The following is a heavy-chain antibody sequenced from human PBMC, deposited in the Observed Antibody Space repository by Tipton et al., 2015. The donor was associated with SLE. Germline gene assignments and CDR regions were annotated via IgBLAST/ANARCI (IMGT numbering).Heavy chain of an antibody. J-gene: IGHJ4*02. CDR1: GYTFTSYD. CDR2: ISPYNGDT. CDR3: ARGPYRSSNVGGEY. V-gene: IGHV1-18*01. D-gene: IGHD6-13*01. Sequence: QLVQSGPEVKKPGASVKVSCKTSGYTFTSYDITWVRQAPGQGLEWMGWISPYNGDTSLAQKFQGRVSMTTDTSTTTAYLDLRSLRSDDTAVYYCARGPYRSSNVGGEYWGQGTLVTVSS.